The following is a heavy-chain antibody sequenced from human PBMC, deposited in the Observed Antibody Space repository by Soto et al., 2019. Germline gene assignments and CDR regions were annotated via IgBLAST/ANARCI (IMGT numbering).Heavy chain of an antibody. J-gene: IGHJ4*02. Sequence: QLQLQESGPGLVKPSETLSLTCTVSGGSISSSSYYWGWIRQPPGTGLEWIGGIYYSGSTYYNPSLKSRVTISVDTSKNQFSLKLSSVTAADTAVYYCARFLQLVLDWGQGTLVTVSS. CDR2: IYYSGST. V-gene: IGHV4-39*01. CDR1: GGSISSSSYY. CDR3: ARFLQLVLD. D-gene: IGHD6-13*01.